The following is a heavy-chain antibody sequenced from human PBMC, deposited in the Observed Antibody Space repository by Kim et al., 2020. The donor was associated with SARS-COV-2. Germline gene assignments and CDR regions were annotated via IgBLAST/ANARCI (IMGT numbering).Heavy chain of an antibody. CDR1: GYTFNNYA. Sequence: ASVKVSCKASGYTFNNYAMHWVRQAPGQRLEWMGWINAGNANTKYSQKFQGRVTITRDTSASTAYMELSSLRSEDTAVYYCASPATATSRRQAGYFYYYGMDVWGQGTTVTVSS. CDR2: INAGNANT. J-gene: IGHJ6*02. V-gene: IGHV1-3*01. CDR3: ASPATATSRRQAGYFYYYGMDV. D-gene: IGHD2-2*01.